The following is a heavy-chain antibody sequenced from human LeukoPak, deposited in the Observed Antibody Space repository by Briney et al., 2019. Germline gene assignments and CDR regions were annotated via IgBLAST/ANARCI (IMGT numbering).Heavy chain of an antibody. V-gene: IGHV4-59*08. D-gene: IGHD3-3*01. CDR2: IYYSGST. J-gene: IGHJ6*03. CDR3: ARLRGTTFGVVGPQDYYMDV. Sequence: PSETLSLTCTVSGGSISSYYWSWIRRPPGKGLEWIGYIYYSGSTNYNPSLKSRVTISVDTSKNQFSLKLSSVTAADTAVYYCARLRGTTFGVVGPQDYYMDVWGKGTTVTVSS. CDR1: GGSISSYY.